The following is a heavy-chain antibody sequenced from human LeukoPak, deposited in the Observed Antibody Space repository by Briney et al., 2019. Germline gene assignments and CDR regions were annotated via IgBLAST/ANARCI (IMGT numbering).Heavy chain of an antibody. CDR3: ARDVPSSGWYLSDSNDAFDI. J-gene: IGHJ3*02. D-gene: IGHD6-19*01. CDR2: IYYSGST. Sequence: SETLSLTCTVAVGSISSSRYYWGWIRQPPGKGLEWIGSIYYSGSTYYNPSLKSRVTISVDTSKNQFSLKLSSVTAADTAVYYCARDVPSSGWYLSDSNDAFDIWGQGTMVTVSS. V-gene: IGHV4-39*07. CDR1: VGSISSSRYY.